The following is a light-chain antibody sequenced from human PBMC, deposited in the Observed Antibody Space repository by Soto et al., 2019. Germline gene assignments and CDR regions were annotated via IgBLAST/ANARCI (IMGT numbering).Light chain of an antibody. V-gene: IGLV1-47*01. J-gene: IGLJ3*02. CDR2: INR. CDR1: SSNIGNNY. CDR3: VAWDDSLSGWL. Sequence: QSVLTQPPSASGTPGQRVTISCSGSSSNIGNNYVYWYQQLPETAPKLLIYINRQRPSGVPDRFSGSKSGTSASLAISGLRSEDESDYHCVAWDDSLSGWLFCGGTKLTVL.